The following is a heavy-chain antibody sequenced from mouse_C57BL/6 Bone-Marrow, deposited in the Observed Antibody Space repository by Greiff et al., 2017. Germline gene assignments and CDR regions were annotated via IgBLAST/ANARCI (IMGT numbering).Heavy chain of an antibody. CDR3: TTWGGYDQDWFAY. V-gene: IGHV14-1*01. CDR1: GFNIKDYY. D-gene: IGHD2-2*01. Sequence: DVKLVESGAELVRPGASVKLSCTASGFNIKDYYMHWVKQRPEQGLEWIGRIDPEDGDTDYAPKFQGKATMTADTSSNTAYLQLSSLTSEDTAVYYGTTWGGYDQDWFAYWGQGTLVTVSA. J-gene: IGHJ3*01. CDR2: IDPEDGDT.